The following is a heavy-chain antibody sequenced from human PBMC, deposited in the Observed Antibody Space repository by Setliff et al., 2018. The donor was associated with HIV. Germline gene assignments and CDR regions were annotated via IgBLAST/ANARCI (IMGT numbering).Heavy chain of an antibody. Sequence: SETLSLTCTVSGGSISSYYWSWIRQPPGKGLEWIGSINYRGNTHYNPSLKSRAAISVDTSKNQISLKLSSVTAADTAVYYCASLDGPESPYIYYYNMDVWGKGTAVTVSS. J-gene: IGHJ6*03. V-gene: IGHV4-59*04. CDR1: GGSISSYY. CDR2: INYRGNT. CDR3: ASLDGPESPYIYYYNMDV. D-gene: IGHD3-10*01.